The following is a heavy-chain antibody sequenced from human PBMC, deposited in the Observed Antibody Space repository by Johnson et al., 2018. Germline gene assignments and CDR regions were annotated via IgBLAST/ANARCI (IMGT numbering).Heavy chain of an antibody. Sequence: QVQLVQSGAEVKKPGSSVKVSCEASGGTFSSYSFSWLRQVPGQGLEWMGGVIPVFKTRTYAQKFQGKITISADESTNTVYMDLSSLRSEDTAVYYCAVFFQAGGDFLEYWDFGLWGRGTLVTGSS. CDR2: VIPVFKTR. CDR1: GGTFSSYS. J-gene: IGHJ2*01. V-gene: IGHV1-69*01. D-gene: IGHD2-21*02. CDR3: AVFFQAGGDFLEYWDFGL.